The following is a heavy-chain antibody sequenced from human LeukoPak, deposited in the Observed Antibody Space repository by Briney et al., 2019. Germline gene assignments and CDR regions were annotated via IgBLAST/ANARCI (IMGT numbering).Heavy chain of an antibody. J-gene: IGHJ4*02. V-gene: IGHV4-39*01. CDR2: IYYSGST. CDR3: ARHRTNYDSGNFYGDFDY. D-gene: IGHD3-10*01. Sequence: SETLSLTCTVSGGSISSSSYYWGWIRQPPGKGLEWIGSIYYSGSTYCNPSLKSRVTISVDTSKNQFSLKLSSVTAADTAVYYCARHRTNYDSGNFYGDFDYWGQGTLVTVSS. CDR1: GGSISSSSYY.